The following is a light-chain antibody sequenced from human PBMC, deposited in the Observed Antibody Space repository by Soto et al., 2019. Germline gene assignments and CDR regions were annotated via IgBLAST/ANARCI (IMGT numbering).Light chain of an antibody. CDR2: AAS. CDR3: QKYSSVPV. CDR1: QGIRNF. Sequence: DIQMTQSPTSLSAYVGDRVTITCRASQGIRNFVAWYQQKTGKAPKLLIYAASTLQSGFPARFSGSGAATDFTLTINLQQPEDAATYSPQKYSSVPVFGPGTKVEIK. V-gene: IGKV1-27*01. J-gene: IGKJ3*01.